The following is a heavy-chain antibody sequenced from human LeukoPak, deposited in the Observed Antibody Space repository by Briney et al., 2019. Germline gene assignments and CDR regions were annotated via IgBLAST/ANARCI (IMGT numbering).Heavy chain of an antibody. V-gene: IGHV3-30*03. CDR2: VSFNGRNK. CDR1: GFTLSSYA. J-gene: IGHJ6*02. D-gene: IGHD6-6*01. CDR3: AFLEEYSYGTGSSYGSDV. Sequence: GRSLRLSCAASGFTLSSYAFHWVRQPPPKGLEWVAVVSFNGRNKYYSESVRGRFTITSNNFRNSLYLQMNSLRTEDTAVYYCAFLEEYSYGTGSSYGSDVWGQGTAVTVS.